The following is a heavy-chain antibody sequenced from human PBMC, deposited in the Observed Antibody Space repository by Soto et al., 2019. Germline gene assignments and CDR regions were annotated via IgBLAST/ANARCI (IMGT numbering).Heavy chain of an antibody. J-gene: IGHJ4*02. V-gene: IGHV3-33*01. Sequence: QVQLVESGGGVVKPGRSLRLSCAASGCTFSGHGMHWVRQAPGKGLEWVAVVWHDGSKEYYADSVKGRFTISRDNSKNALYLQMNRLRAEDTAVYSCARGRGGDYGSNSGDYDYWGQGTLVTVSS. D-gene: IGHD4-17*01. CDR1: GCTFSGHG. CDR2: VWHDGSKE. CDR3: ARGRGGDYGSNSGDYDY.